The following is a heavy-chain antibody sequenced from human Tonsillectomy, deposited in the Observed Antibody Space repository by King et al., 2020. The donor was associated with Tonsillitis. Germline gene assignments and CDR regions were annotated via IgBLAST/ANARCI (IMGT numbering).Heavy chain of an antibody. Sequence: VQLVESGGGVVQPGRSLRLSCAASGFTFSSYGMHWVRQAPGKGLEWVAVIWYDGSNKYYADSVKGRFTISRDNSKNTLYLQMNSLRAEDTAVYYCARAGYDFWSGYRNQYPEYFQHWGQGTLVTVSS. V-gene: IGHV3-33*08. D-gene: IGHD3-3*01. CDR3: ARAGYDFWSGYRNQYPEYFQH. CDR1: GFTFSSYG. J-gene: IGHJ1*01. CDR2: IWYDGSNK.